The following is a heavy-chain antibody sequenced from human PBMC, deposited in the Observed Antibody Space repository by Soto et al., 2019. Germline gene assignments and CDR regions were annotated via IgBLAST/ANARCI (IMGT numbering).Heavy chain of an antibody. D-gene: IGHD5-18*01. V-gene: IGHV4-34*01. J-gene: IGHJ4*02. CDR3: ARPFVDTAMDFDY. Sequence: SETLSLTCAVYDGSYSGYYWSWIRQPPGKGLEWIGEINHSGSTNYNPSLKSRVTISVDTSKNQFSLKLSSVTAVDTAVYYCARPFVDTAMDFDYWGQGTLVT. CDR2: INHSGST. CDR1: DGSYSGYY.